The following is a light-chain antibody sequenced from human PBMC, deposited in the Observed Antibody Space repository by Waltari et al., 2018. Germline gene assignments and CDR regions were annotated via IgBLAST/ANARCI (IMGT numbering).Light chain of an antibody. V-gene: IGKV1-39*01. CDR2: AAS. Sequence: DIQMTQSPSSLSASVGDRVTITCRASQSISSYLNWYQQKPGKAPKLLIYAASSLQSGVPSRISGSGSGTDFTLTISSLQPEDFATYYCQQSYSTPLATFGPGTKVDIK. CDR1: QSISSY. J-gene: IGKJ3*01. CDR3: QQSYSTPLAT.